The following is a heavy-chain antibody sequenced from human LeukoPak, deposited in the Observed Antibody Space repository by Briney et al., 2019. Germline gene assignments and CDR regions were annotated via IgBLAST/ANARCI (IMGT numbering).Heavy chain of an antibody. CDR2: IKQDGSEK. J-gene: IGHJ4*02. CDR1: GFTFSSYW. Sequence: PGGSLRLSCAASGFTFSSYWMSWVRQAPGKGLEWVANIKQDGSEKYYVDSVKGRFTISRGNAKNSLYLQMNSLRAEDTAVYYCARHIAVAGTGGDYWGQGTLVTVSS. CDR3: ARHIAVAGTGGDY. D-gene: IGHD6-19*01. V-gene: IGHV3-7*01.